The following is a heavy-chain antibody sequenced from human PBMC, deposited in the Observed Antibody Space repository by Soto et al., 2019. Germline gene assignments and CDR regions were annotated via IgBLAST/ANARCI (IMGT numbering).Heavy chain of an antibody. CDR3: ARETIAPGEFDY. Sequence: SETLSLTCTVSGRSISSYYWSWIRQPPGKGLEWIGYIYYSGSTNYNPSLKSRVTISVDTSKNQFSLKLSSVTAADTAVYYCARETIAPGEFDYWGQGTLVTVSS. D-gene: IGHD6-13*01. V-gene: IGHV4-59*08. CDR1: GRSISSYY. CDR2: IYYSGST. J-gene: IGHJ4*02.